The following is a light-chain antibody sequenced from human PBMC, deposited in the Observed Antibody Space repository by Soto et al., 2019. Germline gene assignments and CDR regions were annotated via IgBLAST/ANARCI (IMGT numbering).Light chain of an antibody. CDR3: HQSYSTTYT. V-gene: IGKV1-39*01. Sequence: DIQMTQSPSSLSASVGDRVTITCRASQSISSYLNWYQQKPGKAPKLLIYAASSLQSGVPSRFSGSGSGTDFTLTISSLQPEDFATYYCHQSYSTTYTFCQGTKLEIK. CDR2: AAS. CDR1: QSISSY. J-gene: IGKJ2*01.